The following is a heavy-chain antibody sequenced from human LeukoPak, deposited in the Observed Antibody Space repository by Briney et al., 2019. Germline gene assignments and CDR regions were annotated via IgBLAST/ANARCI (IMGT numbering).Heavy chain of an antibody. CDR1: GFTVSSNY. CDR3: ARGGVRGRKWGMDV. J-gene: IGHJ6*02. D-gene: IGHD2-8*01. Sequence: GGSLRLSCAASGFTVSSNYMSWVRQAPGEGLEWVSVIYSGGSTYYADSVKGRFTISRDNSKKTLYLQMNSLRAEHTAVYYCARGGVRGRKWGMDVWGQGTAVTVSS. CDR2: IYSGGST. V-gene: IGHV3-66*01.